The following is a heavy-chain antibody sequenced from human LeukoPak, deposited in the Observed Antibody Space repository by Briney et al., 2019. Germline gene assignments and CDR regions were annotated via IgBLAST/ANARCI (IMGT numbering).Heavy chain of an antibody. CDR1: EFTISSYW. D-gene: IGHD3-16*01. CDR3: ARAGGVYYFDY. Sequence: PGGSLRLSCAASEFTISSYWMHWVRQAPGKGLEWVSSISSSSSYIYYADSVKGRFTISRDNAKNSLYLQMNSLRAEDTAVYYCARAGGVYYFDYWGQGTLVTVSS. V-gene: IGHV3-21*03. J-gene: IGHJ4*02. CDR2: ISSSSSYI.